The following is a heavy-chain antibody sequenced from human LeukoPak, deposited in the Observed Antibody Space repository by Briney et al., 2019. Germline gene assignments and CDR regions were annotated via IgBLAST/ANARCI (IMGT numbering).Heavy chain of an antibody. D-gene: IGHD3-22*01. CDR3: ATRTMMVY. CDR2: FDPEDGET. Sequence: ASVKVSCKASGCTFTGYYMHWVRQAPGKGLEWMGGFDPEDGETIYAQKFQGRVTMTEDTSTDTAYMELSSLRSEDTAVYYCATRTMMVYWGQGTLVTVSS. V-gene: IGHV1-24*01. CDR1: GCTFTGYY. J-gene: IGHJ4*02.